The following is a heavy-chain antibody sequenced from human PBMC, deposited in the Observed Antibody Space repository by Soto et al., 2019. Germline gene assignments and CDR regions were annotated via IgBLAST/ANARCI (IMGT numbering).Heavy chain of an antibody. CDR1: GFTFSRYA. Sequence: SLRLSCAASGFTFSRYAMHWVRQAPGKGLEWVAVISYDGSNKYYADSVKGRFTISRDNSKNTLYLQMNSLRAEDTAVYYCATTTYGDPLNAFDIWGQGTMVTVSS. D-gene: IGHD4-17*01. CDR3: ATTTYGDPLNAFDI. V-gene: IGHV3-30-3*01. J-gene: IGHJ3*02. CDR2: ISYDGSNK.